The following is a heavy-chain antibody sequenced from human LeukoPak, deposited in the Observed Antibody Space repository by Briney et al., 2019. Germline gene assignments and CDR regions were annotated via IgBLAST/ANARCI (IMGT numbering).Heavy chain of an antibody. V-gene: IGHV1-24*01. Sequence: ASVKVSCKVSGYTLTELSMHWVRQAPGKGLEWMGGFDPEDGETIYAQKFQGRVTMTEDTSTDTAYMELSSLRSEDTAVYYCAIWAGYCSSTSCYRGGFDPWGQGTLATVSS. CDR3: AIWAGYCSSTSCYRGGFDP. J-gene: IGHJ5*02. CDR1: GYTLTELS. CDR2: FDPEDGET. D-gene: IGHD2-2*02.